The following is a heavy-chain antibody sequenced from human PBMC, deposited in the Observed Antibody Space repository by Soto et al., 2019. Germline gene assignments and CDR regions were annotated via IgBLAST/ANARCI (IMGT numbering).Heavy chain of an antibody. CDR2: IYYSGST. Sequence: SETLSLTCTVSGGSISSYYWSWIRQPPGKGLEWIGYIYYSGSTNYNPSLKSRVTISVDTSKNQFSLKLSSVTAADTAVYYCARTVTDNWFDPWGQGTLVTVSS. V-gene: IGHV4-59*08. CDR1: GGSISSYY. CDR3: ARTVTDNWFDP. D-gene: IGHD2-21*02. J-gene: IGHJ5*02.